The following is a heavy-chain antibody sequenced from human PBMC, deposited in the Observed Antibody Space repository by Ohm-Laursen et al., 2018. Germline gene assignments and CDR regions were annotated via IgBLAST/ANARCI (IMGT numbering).Heavy chain of an antibody. J-gene: IGHJ6*02. CDR2: ISYDGSNK. D-gene: IGHD5-12*01. CDR1: GFTFSSYG. V-gene: IGHV3-30*18. Sequence: PRLSCSASGFTFSSYGMHWVRQAPGKGLEWVAVISYDGSNKYYADSVKGRFTISRDNAKNSLYLQMNSLRAEDTALYYCAKDSRSYGMDVWGQGTTVTVSS. CDR3: AKDSRSYGMDV.